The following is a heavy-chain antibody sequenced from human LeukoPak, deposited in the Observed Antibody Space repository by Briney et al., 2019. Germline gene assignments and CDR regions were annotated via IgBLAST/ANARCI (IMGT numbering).Heavy chain of an antibody. CDR2: ITPFNGNT. CDR1: GYTFTYRY. J-gene: IGHJ3*02. Sequence: SVKVSCKASGYTFTYRYLHWVRQAPGQALEWMGWITPFNGNTNYAQKFQDRVTITRDRSMSTAYMELSSLRSEDTAMYYCASSIAAAAAFDIWGQGTMVTVSS. D-gene: IGHD6-13*01. CDR3: ASSIAAAAAFDI. V-gene: IGHV1-45*02.